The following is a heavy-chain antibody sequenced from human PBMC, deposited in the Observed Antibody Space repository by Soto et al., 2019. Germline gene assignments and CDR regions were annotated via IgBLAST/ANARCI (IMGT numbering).Heavy chain of an antibody. V-gene: IGHV4-39*01. Sequence: SETLSLTCTVSGGSISSSSYYWGWIRQPPGKGLEWIGSIYYSGSTYYNPSLKSRVTISVDTSKNQFSLKLSSVTAADTAVYYCARHRLIWFGELLPYNWFDPWGQGTLVTVSS. CDR3: ARHRLIWFGELLPYNWFDP. J-gene: IGHJ5*02. CDR2: IYYSGST. CDR1: GGSISSSSYY. D-gene: IGHD3-10*01.